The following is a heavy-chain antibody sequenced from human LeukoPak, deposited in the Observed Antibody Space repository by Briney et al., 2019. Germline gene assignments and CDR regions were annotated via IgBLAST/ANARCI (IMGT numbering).Heavy chain of an antibody. D-gene: IGHD3-9*01. Sequence: PSETLSLXCTVSGGSISSSSYYWGWTRQPPGKGPEWIGSIYYSGSTYYNPSLKSRVTISVDTSKNQFSLKLSSVTAADTAVYYCARPYYDILTGYYIRYWGQGTLVTVSS. J-gene: IGHJ4*02. V-gene: IGHV4-39*01. CDR3: ARPYYDILTGYYIRY. CDR2: IYYSGST. CDR1: GGSISSSSYY.